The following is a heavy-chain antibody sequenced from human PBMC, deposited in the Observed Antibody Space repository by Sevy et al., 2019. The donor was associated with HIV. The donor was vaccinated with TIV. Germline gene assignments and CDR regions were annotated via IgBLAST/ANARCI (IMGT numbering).Heavy chain of an antibody. J-gene: IGHJ4*02. Sequence: GGSLRLSCAASGFTFSDYYMSWIRQAPGKGLEWVSYISSSGSTIYYADSVKGRFTISRDNAKNSLYLQMNSLRAEDTAVYYCAREGYYDYVWGSYRYFDYWGQGTLVTVSS. CDR3: AREGYYDYVWGSYRYFDY. D-gene: IGHD3-16*02. V-gene: IGHV3-11*01. CDR1: GFTFSDYY. CDR2: ISSSGSTI.